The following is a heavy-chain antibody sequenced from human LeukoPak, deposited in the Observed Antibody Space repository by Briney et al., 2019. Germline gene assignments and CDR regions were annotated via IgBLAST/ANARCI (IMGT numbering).Heavy chain of an antibody. CDR3: AKDLAVAGTGVS. J-gene: IGHJ4*02. CDR1: GFTFSSYG. Sequence: GGSLRLSCAASGFTFSSYGMSWVRQAPGKGLEWVSAISGSGGSTYYADSVKGRFTISRDNSKNTLYLQMNSLRAGDTAVYYCAKDLAVAGTGVSWGQGTLVTVSS. V-gene: IGHV3-23*01. D-gene: IGHD6-19*01. CDR2: ISGSGGST.